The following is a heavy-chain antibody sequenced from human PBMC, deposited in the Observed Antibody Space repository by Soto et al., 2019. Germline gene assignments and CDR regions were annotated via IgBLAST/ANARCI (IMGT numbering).Heavy chain of an antibody. CDR2: IKSKSDGETA. J-gene: IGHJ4*02. CDR3: TTIVLVPLAH. Sequence: GGSLRLSCRTSGFTFTNAWMNWVRLTAGNGLEWVGRIKSKSDGETAEYAAPVKGRFIISRDDSTDTLYLEMNNLTSHDSAVYYCTTIVLVPLAHWGQGGLVTVSS. V-gene: IGHV3-15*01. D-gene: IGHD3-22*01. CDR1: GFTFTNAW.